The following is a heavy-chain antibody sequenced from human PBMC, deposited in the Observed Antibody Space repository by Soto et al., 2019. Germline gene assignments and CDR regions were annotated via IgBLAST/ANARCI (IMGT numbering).Heavy chain of an antibody. CDR2: ITWDGHKT. J-gene: IGHJ6*02. D-gene: IGHD1-26*01. CDR1: GFTFDDFA. CDR3: AQDLRYSGGSDYYHYGMDV. V-gene: IGHV3-43*01. Sequence: EVRLVESVGVVVQPGGSLRLSCAASGFTFDDFAMHWVRQVAAKGLEWVALITWDGHKTYYSDAVKGRFTISRDNNKNSLFLQMTSLRTEDTALYYCAQDLRYSGGSDYYHYGMDVWGQGTPVTVSS.